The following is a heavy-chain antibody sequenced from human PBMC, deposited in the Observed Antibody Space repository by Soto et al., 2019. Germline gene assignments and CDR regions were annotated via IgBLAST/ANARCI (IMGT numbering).Heavy chain of an antibody. CDR3: ARGVRAETYYNAFDY. CDR1: GFSFKNYA. CDR2: ISHNDEPKI. J-gene: IGHJ4*01. V-gene: IGHV3-30-3*01. D-gene: IGHD3-10*01. Sequence: QVQLVGSGGGVVQPGSSLRLSCAASGFSFKNYAFHWVRQAPGKGLEWVALISHNDEPKIFYADSVQGRFTISRDNFKNTVSLQMNSLRDEDTSVYHCARGVRAETYYNAFDYWGQGTQVTVSS.